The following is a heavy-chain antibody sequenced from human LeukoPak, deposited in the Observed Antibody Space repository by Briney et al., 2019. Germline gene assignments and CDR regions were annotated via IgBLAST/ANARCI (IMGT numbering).Heavy chain of an antibody. D-gene: IGHD5-24*01. CDR3: ARDLNGYKSILDY. J-gene: IGHJ4*02. CDR1: GFTFSSYS. CDR2: ISSSSNHI. Sequence: NTGGSLRLSCAASGFTFSSYSMNWVRQAPGKGLEWVSFISSSSNHIYYADSVKGRFTISRDNAKNSLYLQMNSLRAEDTAVYYCARDLNGYKSILDYWGQGTLVTVSS. V-gene: IGHV3-21*01.